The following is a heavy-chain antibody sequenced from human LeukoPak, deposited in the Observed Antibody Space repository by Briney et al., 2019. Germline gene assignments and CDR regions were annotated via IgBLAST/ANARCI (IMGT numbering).Heavy chain of an antibody. J-gene: IGHJ4*02. CDR3: ANLRAYYDFWSGYYTDDY. CDR1: GGSFSGYY. D-gene: IGHD3-3*01. CDR2: INHSGST. V-gene: IGHV4-34*01. Sequence: PSETLSLTCAVYGGSFSGYYWSWIRQPPGKGLEWIGEINHSGSTNYNPSLKSRVTISVDTSKNQFSLKLSSVTAADTAVYYCANLRAYYDFWSGYYTDDYWGQGTLVTVSS.